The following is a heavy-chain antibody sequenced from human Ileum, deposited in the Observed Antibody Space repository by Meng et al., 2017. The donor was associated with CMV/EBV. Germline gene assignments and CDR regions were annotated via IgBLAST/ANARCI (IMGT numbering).Heavy chain of an antibody. CDR1: GGSISSGDYY. Sequence: QVPLQGSGPGLVKPSQPLSLTCTVSGGSISSGDYYWSWIRQPPGKGLEWIGYIYYSGSTYYNPSLKSRVTISADTSKNQFSLKLNSVTAADTAVYYCASGSPQLGYVWGQGTLVTVSS. V-gene: IGHV4-30-4*01. CDR3: ASGSPQLGYV. CDR2: IYYSGST. D-gene: IGHD1-1*01. J-gene: IGHJ4*02.